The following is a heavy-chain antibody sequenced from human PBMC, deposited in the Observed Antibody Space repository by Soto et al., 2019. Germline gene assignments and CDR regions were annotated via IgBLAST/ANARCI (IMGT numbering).Heavy chain of an antibody. CDR1: GYSFTSYW. Sequence: EVQLVQSGAEVKKPGESLKISCKGSGYSFTSYWIGWVRQMPGKGLVWMGIIYPGDSDTGYSTSFQGQITISADKSISTAYLQWSSLKASDTAMYYCARLRSGSYFERGRGFDYWGQGTLVTVSS. D-gene: IGHD1-26*01. CDR3: ARLRSGSYFERGRGFDY. CDR2: IYPGDSDT. V-gene: IGHV5-51*01. J-gene: IGHJ4*02.